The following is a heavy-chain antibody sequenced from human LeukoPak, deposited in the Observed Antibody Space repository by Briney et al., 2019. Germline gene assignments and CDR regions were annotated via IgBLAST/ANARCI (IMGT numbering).Heavy chain of an antibody. Sequence: PGGSLRLSCAASGFTFSSYAMHWVRQAPGKGLEYVSAISSNGGSTYYANSVKGRFPISRDNSKNTLYLQMGSLRAEDMAVYYCARAAGGEYYYYMDVWGKGTTVTVSS. D-gene: IGHD2-21*01. J-gene: IGHJ6*03. CDR2: ISSNGGST. V-gene: IGHV3-64*01. CDR1: GFTFSSYA. CDR3: ARAAGGEYYYYMDV.